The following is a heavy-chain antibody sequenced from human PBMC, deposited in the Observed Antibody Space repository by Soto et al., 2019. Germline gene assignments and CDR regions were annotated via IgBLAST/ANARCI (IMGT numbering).Heavy chain of an antibody. V-gene: IGHV3-23*01. CDR3: AKGATILDSFPTSSSFDF. Sequence: EVQVLESGGGLAQPGRSLRLSCAVSGLSFSSYAMTWVRQSPGKGLEWVSSISRSGNSTYNADSVRGRFTISRDNSKNSLYLQMTRLRAEATAVYSCAKGATILDSFPTSSSFDFWGQGTLVTVSS. J-gene: IGHJ4*02. CDR2: ISRSGNST. CDR1: GLSFSSYA. D-gene: IGHD3-9*01.